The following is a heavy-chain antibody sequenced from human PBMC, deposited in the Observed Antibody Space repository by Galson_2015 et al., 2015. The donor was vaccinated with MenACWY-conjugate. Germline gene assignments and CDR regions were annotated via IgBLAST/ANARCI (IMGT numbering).Heavy chain of an antibody. CDR3: ARRSGSPRFDY. J-gene: IGHJ4*02. V-gene: IGHV3-7*03. CDR1: GFTFSTFW. D-gene: IGHD6-25*01. CDR2: INEDESEK. Sequence: SLRLSCAASGFTFSTFWMSWVRQAPGKRLEWVANINEDESEKYYVDSVKGRFTISRDNAYNSLYLQMNSLRAEDTAVYYCARRSGSPRFDYWGQGTLVTVSP.